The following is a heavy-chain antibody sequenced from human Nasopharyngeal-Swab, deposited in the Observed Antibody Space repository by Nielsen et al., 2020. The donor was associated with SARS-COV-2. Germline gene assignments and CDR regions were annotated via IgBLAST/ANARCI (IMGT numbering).Heavy chain of an antibody. D-gene: IGHD1-26*01. CDR3: ARTGGSYFDY. J-gene: IGHJ4*02. CDR1: GVTFSSYS. CDR2: ISTSSSTI. V-gene: IGHV3-48*01. Sequence: GGSLRLSCAASGVTFSSYSMNWVRQAPGKGLEWVSYISTSSSTIYYADSVKGRFTISRDNSKNTMYLQMNSLRAEDTAVYYCARTGGSYFDYWGQGTLVTVSS.